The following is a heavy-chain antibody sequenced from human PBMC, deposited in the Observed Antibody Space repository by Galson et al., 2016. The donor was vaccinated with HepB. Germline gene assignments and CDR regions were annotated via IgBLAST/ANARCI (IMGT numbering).Heavy chain of an antibody. V-gene: IGHV3-48*03. Sequence: SLRLSCAASGFTFRSYEMHWVRQAPGKGLEWVSYISSSSSTIKDEDSVKGRFTISRDNAKNSLYLQMNSLRAEDTAVYYCARDMSSGWYWVYFDYWGQGTLVTVSS. J-gene: IGHJ4*02. CDR1: GFTFRSYE. CDR3: ARDMSSGWYWVYFDY. CDR2: ISSSSSTI. D-gene: IGHD6-19*01.